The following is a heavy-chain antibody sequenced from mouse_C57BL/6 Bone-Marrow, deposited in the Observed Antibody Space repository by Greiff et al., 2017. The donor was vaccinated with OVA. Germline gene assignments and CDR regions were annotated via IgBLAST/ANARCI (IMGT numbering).Heavy chain of an antibody. Sequence: QVQLQQSGAELVRPGTSVKVSCKASGYAFTNYLIEWVKQRPGQGLEWIGVINPGSGGTNYNEKFKGKGTLTADKSSSTAYMRLSSLTSENSAVYFCARGGYYSNYAWFAYWGQGTLVTVSA. D-gene: IGHD2-5*01. CDR2: INPGSGGT. CDR3: ARGGYYSNYAWFAY. CDR1: GYAFTNYL. J-gene: IGHJ3*01. V-gene: IGHV1-54*01.